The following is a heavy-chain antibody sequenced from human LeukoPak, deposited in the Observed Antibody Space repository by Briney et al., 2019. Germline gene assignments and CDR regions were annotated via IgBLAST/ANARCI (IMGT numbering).Heavy chain of an antibody. V-gene: IGHV4-34*01. CDR2: INHSGST. J-gene: IGHJ4*02. CDR3: ARGYCSSTSCYTPAPIDY. CDR1: GGSFSGYY. Sequence: PSETLSLTCAVYGGSFSGYYWSWIRQPPGKGLEWIGEINHSGSTNYNSSLMSRVTISVDTSKNQFSLKLSSVTAADTAVYYCARGYCSSTSCYTPAPIDYWGQGTLVTVSS. D-gene: IGHD2-2*02.